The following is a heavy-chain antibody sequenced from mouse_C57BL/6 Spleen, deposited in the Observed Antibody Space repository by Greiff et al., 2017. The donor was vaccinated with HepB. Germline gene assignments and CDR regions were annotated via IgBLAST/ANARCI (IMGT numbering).Heavy chain of an antibody. CDR2: IDPSDSYT. V-gene: IGHV1-69*01. CDR3: ARVNDYGAGVAY. J-gene: IGHJ3*01. CDR1: GYTFTSYW. Sequence: QVQLQQPGAELVMPGASVKLSCKASGYTFTSYWMHWVKQRPGQGLEWIGEIDPSDSYTNYNQKFKGKSTLTVDKSSSTAYMQLSSLTSEDSAVYYCARVNDYGAGVAYWGQGTLVTVSA. D-gene: IGHD2-4*01.